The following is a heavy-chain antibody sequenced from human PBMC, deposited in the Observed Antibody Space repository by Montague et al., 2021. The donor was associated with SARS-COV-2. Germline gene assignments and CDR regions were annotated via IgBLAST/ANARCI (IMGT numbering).Heavy chain of an antibody. J-gene: IGHJ6*02. V-gene: IGHV4-39*01. D-gene: IGHD3-9*01. Sequence: SETLSLTCTVSGGSISSSSYYWGWIRQPPGKGLEWIGCIYYSGSTYYNPSLKSRVTISVDTSQNQFSLKLRSVTAADTAVYYCARAFTDWLRYYGMDVWGQGTTVTVSS. CDR1: GGSISSSSYY. CDR3: ARAFTDWLRYYGMDV. CDR2: IYYSGST.